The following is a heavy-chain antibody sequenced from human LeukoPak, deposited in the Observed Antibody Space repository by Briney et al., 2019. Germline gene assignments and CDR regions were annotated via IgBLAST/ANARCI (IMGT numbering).Heavy chain of an antibody. J-gene: IGHJ5*02. D-gene: IGHD6-13*01. V-gene: IGHV4-39*07. CDR1: GGSISSSSYY. Sequence: SETLSLTCTVSGGSISSSSYYWGWIRQPPGKGLEWIGSIYYSGSTYYNPSLKSRVTISVDTSKNQFSLKLSSVTAADTAVYYWARGPAGIAAAKNWFDPWGQGTLVTVSS. CDR2: IYYSGST. CDR3: ARGPAGIAAAKNWFDP.